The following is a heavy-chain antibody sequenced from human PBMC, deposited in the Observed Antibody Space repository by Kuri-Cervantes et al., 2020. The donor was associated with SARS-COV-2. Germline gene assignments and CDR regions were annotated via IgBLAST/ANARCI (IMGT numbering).Heavy chain of an antibody. CDR1: GGSISSYY. CDR2: IYTSGST. J-gene: IGHJ4*02. V-gene: IGHV4-4*07. Sequence: SETLSLTCTVSGGSISSYYWSWIRQPAGKGLEWIGRIYTSGSTNYNPSLKSRVTMSVDTSKNQFSLKLSSVTAADTAVYYCARGLEYCSSTSCYGQFPDYWGQGTLVTVSS. CDR3: ARGLEYCSSTSCYGQFPDY. D-gene: IGHD2-2*01.